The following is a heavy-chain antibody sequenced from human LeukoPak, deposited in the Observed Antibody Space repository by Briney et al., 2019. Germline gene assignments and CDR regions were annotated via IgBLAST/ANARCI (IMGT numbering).Heavy chain of an antibody. J-gene: IGHJ4*02. CDR2: IHYIGNT. CDR3: ARVRDDYFFDY. CDR1: GDSITTSGYY. V-gene: IGHV4-31*03. Sequence: SEALSLTCTVSGDSITTSGYYWSWIRRHPGAGLEWIAYIHYIGNTYYNPSLESRGTMSIDTSSNQFSLNVASVTAADTAVYFCARVRDDYFFDYWGQGILVTVSS. D-gene: IGHD3-3*01.